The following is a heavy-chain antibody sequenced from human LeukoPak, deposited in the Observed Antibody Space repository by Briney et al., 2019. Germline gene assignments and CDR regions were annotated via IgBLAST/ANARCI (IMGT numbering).Heavy chain of an antibody. V-gene: IGHV1-69*13. D-gene: IGHD3-22*01. Sequence: SVKVSCKASGGTFSSYAISWVRQAPGQGLEWMGGIIPIFGTANYAQKFQGRVTITADESTSTAYMELSSLRSEDTAVYYCARGYDSSGYYYPNFDYWGQGTLVTVSS. J-gene: IGHJ4*02. CDR2: IIPIFGTA. CDR1: GGTFSSYA. CDR3: ARGYDSSGYYYPNFDY.